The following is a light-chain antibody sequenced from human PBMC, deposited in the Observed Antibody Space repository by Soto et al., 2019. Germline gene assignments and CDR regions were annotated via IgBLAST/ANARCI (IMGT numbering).Light chain of an antibody. V-gene: IGKV3-20*01. CDR1: QSVSSTY. J-gene: IGKJ1*01. CDR2: AAS. CDR3: QQYGSSRWT. Sequence: PGERATLSCRASQSVSSTYLAWYQQKPGQAPRPLISAASSRATGTPGRFSGSGSGTDFTLTISRLEPEDFAVYYCQQYGSSRWTFGQGTKVDIK.